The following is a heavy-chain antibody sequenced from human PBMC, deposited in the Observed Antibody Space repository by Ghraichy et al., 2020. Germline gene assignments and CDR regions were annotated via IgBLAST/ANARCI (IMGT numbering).Heavy chain of an antibody. CDR3: ARDPSSSYYGDYFQS. D-gene: IGHD6-13*01. CDR1: GFTFSYYT. J-gene: IGHJ4*02. CDR2: ISFDSNYI. V-gene: IGHV3-21*01. Sequence: GGSLRLSCAASGFTFSYYTMNWVRQAPGKGLEWVSSISFDSNYIFYANSVRGRFTISRDNAKNSLYLQMHSLRDDDTALYYCARDPSSSYYGDYFQSWDQGALVTVSS.